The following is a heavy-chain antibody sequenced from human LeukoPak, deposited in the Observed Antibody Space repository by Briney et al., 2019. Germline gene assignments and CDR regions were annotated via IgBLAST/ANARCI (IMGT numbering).Heavy chain of an antibody. V-gene: IGHV3-7*01. D-gene: IGHD6-19*01. Sequence: GGSLRLSCAASGFIVSNYCMGWVRQAPGKGLEWVAYIKQDVSETYYVDSVRGRFSISRDNAKNSLFLQMNSLRAEDTAVYYCATDPSGPSDSSGWYYFDNWGQGTLVTVSS. CDR1: GFIVSNYC. J-gene: IGHJ4*02. CDR2: IKQDVSET. CDR3: ATDPSGPSDSSGWYYFDN.